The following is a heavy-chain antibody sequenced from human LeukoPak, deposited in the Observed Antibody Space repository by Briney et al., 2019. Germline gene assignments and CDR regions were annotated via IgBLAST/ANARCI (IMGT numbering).Heavy chain of an antibody. CDR3: ARKLRARSYYFDY. CDR2: ISYSGSA. CDR1: GDSINSSDYY. J-gene: IGHJ4*02. Sequence: PSETLSLTCTVSGDSINSSDYYWGWIRQPPGKGLEWIGTISYSGSANYNPSLKSRVTISMDTSRNQFSLKLSSVTAADTAVYYCARKLRARSYYFDYWGQGTLATVSS. V-gene: IGHV4-39*01.